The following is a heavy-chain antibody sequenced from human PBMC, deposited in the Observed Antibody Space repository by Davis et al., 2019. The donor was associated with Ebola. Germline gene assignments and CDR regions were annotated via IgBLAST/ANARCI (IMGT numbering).Heavy chain of an antibody. V-gene: IGHV1-18*01. J-gene: IGHJ6*04. CDR3: ARDLATSSGAHFFYFGMDV. Sequence: ASVKVSCKASGYSFTSYGISWVRQAPGQGLEWMGWISGYEDNTNYAPRFQGRITLTKDRATSTVYMELRSLTSDDTAVYYGARDLATSSGAHFFYFGMDVWGEGTSVAISS. CDR1: GYSFTSYG. D-gene: IGHD3-10*01. CDR2: ISGYEDNT.